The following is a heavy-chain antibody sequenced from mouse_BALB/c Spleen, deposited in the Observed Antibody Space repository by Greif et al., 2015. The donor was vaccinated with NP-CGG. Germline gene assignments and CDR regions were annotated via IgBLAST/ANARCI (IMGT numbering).Heavy chain of an antibody. Sequence: VQLQQSGPGLVQPSQSLSITCTVSGFSLNSYGVHWVRQSPGKGLEWLGVMWRGGSADYTAAFMSRLSITKDNSKSQLFFEMISLQADDTAIYYCAKNYGSSYWYFDVWGAGTTVPVSS. CDR1: GFSLNSYG. D-gene: IGHD1-1*01. CDR2: MWRGGSA. J-gene: IGHJ1*01. V-gene: IGHV2-5*01. CDR3: AKNYGSSYWYFDV.